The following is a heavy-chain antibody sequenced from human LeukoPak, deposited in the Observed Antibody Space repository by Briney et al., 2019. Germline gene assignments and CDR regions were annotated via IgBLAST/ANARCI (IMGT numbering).Heavy chain of an antibody. Sequence: GPSAKVSCKASGYTFTGYYMHWVRQAPGQGLECMGWINPNSGGTNYAQKFQGWVTMTRDTSISTAYMELSRLRSDDTAVYYCARGRSSGWNDYWGQGTLVTVSS. CDR3: ARGRSSGWNDY. V-gene: IGHV1-2*04. D-gene: IGHD6-19*01. J-gene: IGHJ4*02. CDR1: GYTFTGYY. CDR2: INPNSGGT.